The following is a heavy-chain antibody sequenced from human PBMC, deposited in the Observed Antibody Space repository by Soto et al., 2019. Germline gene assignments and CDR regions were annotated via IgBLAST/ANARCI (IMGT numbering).Heavy chain of an antibody. J-gene: IGHJ5*02. CDR2: ISSSSSTI. CDR3: ARDPLIPP. Sequence: GLLRLSCAASGFTFSSYSMNWVRQAPGKGLEWVSYISSSSSTIYYADSVKGRFTISRDNAKNSLYLQMNSLRAEDTAVYYCARDPLIPPWGQGTLVTVSS. CDR1: GFTFSSYS. V-gene: IGHV3-48*01.